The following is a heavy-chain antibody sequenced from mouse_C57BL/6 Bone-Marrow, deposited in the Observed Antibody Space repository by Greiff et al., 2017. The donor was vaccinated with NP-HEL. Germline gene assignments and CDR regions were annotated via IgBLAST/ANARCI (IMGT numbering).Heavy chain of an antibody. Sequence: EVQRVESGGGLVKPGGSLKLSCAASGFTFSDYGMHWVRQAPEKGLEWVAYISSGSSTIYYADTVKGRFTISRDNAKNTLFLQMTSLRSEDTAMYYCARRDYDYDTWFAYWGQGTLVTVSA. CDR1: GFTFSDYG. CDR2: ISSGSSTI. J-gene: IGHJ3*01. V-gene: IGHV5-17*01. CDR3: ARRDYDYDTWFAY. D-gene: IGHD2-4*01.